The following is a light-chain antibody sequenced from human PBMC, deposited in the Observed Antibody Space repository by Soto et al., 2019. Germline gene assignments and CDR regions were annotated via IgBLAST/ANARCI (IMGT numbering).Light chain of an antibody. CDR3: CSYAASVL. V-gene: IGLV2-11*01. CDR1: SSDVGGYKY. Sequence: QSVLTQPRSVSGSPGQSVTISCTGTSSDVGGYKYVSWYQQHPGKAPKLMICDVNKRPSGVPDRFSGSKSGNTASLTISGLQAEDEADYYCCSYAASVLFGGGTKLTVL. J-gene: IGLJ3*02. CDR2: DVN.